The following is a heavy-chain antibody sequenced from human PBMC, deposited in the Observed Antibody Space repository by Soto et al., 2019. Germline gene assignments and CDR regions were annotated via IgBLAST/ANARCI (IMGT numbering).Heavy chain of an antibody. J-gene: IGHJ5*02. V-gene: IGHV1-46*01. CDR2: INPSGGST. Sequence: ASVKVSCKASGYTFTSYYMHWVRQAPGQGLEWMGIINPSGGSTSYAQKFQGRVTMTRDTSTSTVYMELGSLRSEDTAVYYCAREDIAAAGTLYNWFDPWGQGTLVTVSS. D-gene: IGHD6-13*01. CDR3: AREDIAAAGTLYNWFDP. CDR1: GYTFTSYY.